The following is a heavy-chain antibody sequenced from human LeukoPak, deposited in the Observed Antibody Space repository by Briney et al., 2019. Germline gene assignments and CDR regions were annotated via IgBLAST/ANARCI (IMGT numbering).Heavy chain of an antibody. CDR2: IGYDGTNE. Sequence: PGRSLRLSCAASGFTFSSYGMHWVRQAPGKGLEWVALIGYDGTNEYYADSVKGRFTISRDNSKNTLYLQMKSLRAEDTAVYYCAGDFYCSRTSCYAPSFDYWGQGTLVTVSS. D-gene: IGHD2-2*01. CDR1: GFTFSSYG. V-gene: IGHV3-33*01. CDR3: AGDFYCSRTSCYAPSFDY. J-gene: IGHJ4*02.